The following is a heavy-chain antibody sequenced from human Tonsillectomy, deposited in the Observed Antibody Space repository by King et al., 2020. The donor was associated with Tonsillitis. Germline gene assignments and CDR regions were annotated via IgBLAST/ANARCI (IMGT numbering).Heavy chain of an antibody. CDR1: GYTFTSYY. Sequence: VQLVESGAEVKKPGASVKLSCKASGYTFTSYYIHWVRQAPGQGLEWMGIINPSGGSTSYAQKFQGRVTMTRDTSTSTVYMELSSLGSEDTAVYYCARSLSAWGQRGFDYWGQGTLVTVSS. CDR2: INPSGGST. J-gene: IGHJ4*02. D-gene: IGHD3-16*02. CDR3: ARSLSAWGQRGFDY. V-gene: IGHV1-46*01.